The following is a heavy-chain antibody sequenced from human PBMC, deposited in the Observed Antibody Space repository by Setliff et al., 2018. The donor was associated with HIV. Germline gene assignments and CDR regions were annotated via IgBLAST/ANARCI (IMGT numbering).Heavy chain of an antibody. V-gene: IGHV3-21*01. CDR2: INSRSTYR. CDR3: ARARGSPTSYFDY. J-gene: IGHJ4*02. D-gene: IGHD1-26*01. Sequence: GALRLSCAASGFTFSSFTMNWVRQAPGKGLEWVSSINSRSTYRYYAASAKGRFTISRDKPKNSLYLQRNSLRVEDTAVYYCARARGSPTSYFDYWGQGTLVTVSS. CDR1: GFTFSSFT.